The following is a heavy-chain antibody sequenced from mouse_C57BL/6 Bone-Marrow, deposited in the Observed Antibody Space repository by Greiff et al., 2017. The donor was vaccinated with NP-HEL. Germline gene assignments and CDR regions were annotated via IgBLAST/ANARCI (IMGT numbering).Heavy chain of an antibody. CDR1: GYTFTDHT. J-gene: IGHJ3*01. D-gene: IGHD1-1*01. CDR3: ASPYYGRRAWFAY. V-gene: IGHV1-78*01. Sequence: VQLQQSDAELVKPGASVKISCKVSGYTFTDHTIHWMKQRPEQGLEWIGYIYPRDGSTKYNEKFKGKATLTADKSSSTAYMQLNSLTSEDSAVYFCASPYYGRRAWFAYWGQGTLVTVSA. CDR2: IYPRDGST.